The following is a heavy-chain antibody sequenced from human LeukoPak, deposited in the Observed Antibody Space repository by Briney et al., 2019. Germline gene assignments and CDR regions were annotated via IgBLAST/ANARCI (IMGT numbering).Heavy chain of an antibody. CDR2: ISGSSGTI. CDR1: GFSFNDYD. CDR3: VGFGAYGGL. Sequence: GGSPRLSCAASGFSFNDYDMHWVRQGKGKGLDWVSYISGSSGTIHYADSVRGRFTISRDNVKKSLYLYMNNLRAEDTAVYYCVGFGAYGGLWGQGTVVTVSP. D-gene: IGHD4-23*01. V-gene: IGHV3-48*01. J-gene: IGHJ4*02.